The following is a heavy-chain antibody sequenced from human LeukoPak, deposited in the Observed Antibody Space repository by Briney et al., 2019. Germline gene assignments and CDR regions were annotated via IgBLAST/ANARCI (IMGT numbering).Heavy chain of an antibody. CDR1: GFTFRNYA. J-gene: IGHJ4*02. D-gene: IGHD6-13*01. CDR2: ISASGAST. V-gene: IGHV3-23*01. Sequence: GGSLRLSCAASGFTFRNYAMSWVRQAPGKGLEWVSTISASGASTGYADSVKGRFTISRDNSKNTLYLQMNSLRAEDTAVYYCARDPAPGIAAAAHFDYWGQGTLVIVSS. CDR3: ARDPAPGIAAAAHFDY.